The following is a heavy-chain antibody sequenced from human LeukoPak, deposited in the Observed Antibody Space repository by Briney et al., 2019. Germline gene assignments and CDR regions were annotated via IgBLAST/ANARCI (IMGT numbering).Heavy chain of an antibody. CDR2: INPNSGGP. CDR3: ARDVSAGGTNWFDP. J-gene: IGHJ5*02. V-gene: IGHV1-2*02. CDR1: RYTFTGYY. D-gene: IGHD3-16*01. Sequence: GASVKVSCKASRYTFTGYYIHWVRQAPGQGLEWMGWINPNSGGPNYAQKFQGRVTMTRDTSISTAYMEMSRLRSDDPAVYYCARDVSAGGTNWFDPWGQGTLVTVSS.